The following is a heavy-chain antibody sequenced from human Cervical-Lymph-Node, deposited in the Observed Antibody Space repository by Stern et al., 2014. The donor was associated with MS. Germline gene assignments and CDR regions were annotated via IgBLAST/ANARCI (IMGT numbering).Heavy chain of an antibody. CDR3: ATDYDYIWGSSHSL. CDR2: ISSGSSTM. CDR1: GFTFSSYS. Sequence: EVQLVESGGGLVQPGGSLRLSCAASGFTFSSYSMTWVRQAPGQGLEWISSISSGSSTMYYADSVKGRFTISRDNAKNSLYLQMNSLRDEDTALYYCATDYDYIWGSSHSLWGQGTLVTVSS. J-gene: IGHJ4*02. V-gene: IGHV3-48*02. D-gene: IGHD3-16*01.